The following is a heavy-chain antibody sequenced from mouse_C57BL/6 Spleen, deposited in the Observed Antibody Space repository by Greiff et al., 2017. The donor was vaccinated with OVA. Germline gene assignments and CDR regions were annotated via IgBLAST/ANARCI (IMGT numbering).Heavy chain of an antibody. CDR2: LYPGGGDT. CDR3: ARGSGYCYFDF. CDR1: GYAFSSYW. J-gene: IGHJ2*01. D-gene: IGHD3-2*02. Sequence: VQLQQSGPELVKPGASVKISCKASGYAFSSYWMNWVKQRPGKGLEWIGRLYPGGGDTNYNEKLKGKATLTADKSYSTPYLQLSSLTSEDSAVYFCARGSGYCYFDFWGPGTTLTVSS. V-gene: IGHV1-82*01.